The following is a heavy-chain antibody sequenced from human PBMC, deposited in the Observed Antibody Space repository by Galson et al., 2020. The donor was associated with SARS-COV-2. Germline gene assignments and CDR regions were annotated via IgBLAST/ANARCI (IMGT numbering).Heavy chain of an antibody. CDR3: ATSITGGGMDV. V-gene: IGHV3-53*01. J-gene: IGHJ6*02. Sequence: GESLKISCAASGFTVSSNYMSWVRQAPGKGLEWVSINYSDGGTYYADSVKGLFTVSRDSSKNTLYLHMNSLRAEDTALYYCATSITGGGMDVWGQGTTVTVSS. CDR1: GFTVSSNY. D-gene: IGHD1-20*01. CDR2: NYSDGGT.